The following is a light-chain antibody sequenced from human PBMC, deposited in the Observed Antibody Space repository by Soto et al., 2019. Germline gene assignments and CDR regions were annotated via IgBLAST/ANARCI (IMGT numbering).Light chain of an antibody. J-gene: IGLJ2*01. CDR3: QVWDSSSDRVV. Sequence: SYELTQPPSVSVAPGKTARITCGGNNIGSKSVHWYQQKPGQAPVLVIYYDSDRPSGIPERFSASTSGNTATLTTSRVEAGDEADYYCQVWDSSSDRVVFGGGTKLTVL. CDR1: NIGSKS. V-gene: IGLV3-21*04. CDR2: YDS.